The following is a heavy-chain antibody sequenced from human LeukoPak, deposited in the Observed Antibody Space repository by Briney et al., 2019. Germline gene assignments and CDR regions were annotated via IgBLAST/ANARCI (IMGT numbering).Heavy chain of an antibody. CDR1: GGSISSYY. CDR3: ARGELLGGSWFDP. J-gene: IGHJ5*02. V-gene: IGHV4-59*01. D-gene: IGHD1-26*01. Sequence: SETLSLTCTVSGGSISSYYWNWIRQPPGRGLEWIGYIHYSGSTDYNPSLKSRVTISVDTSKNQFSLNLSSVTAADTAVYYCARGELLGGSWFDPWGQGTLVTVSS. CDR2: IHYSGST.